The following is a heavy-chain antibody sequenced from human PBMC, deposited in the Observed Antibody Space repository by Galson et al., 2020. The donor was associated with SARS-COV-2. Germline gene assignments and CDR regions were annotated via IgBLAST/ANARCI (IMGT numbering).Heavy chain of an antibody. Sequence: GESLKISCAASGFTFSTYSMNWVRQAPGKGLEWVSYISSRSSTIYYTDSVKGRFTISRDNAKNSLYLQMNSLRVEDTAVYYCVVGGGIVLVAATTFDYWGQGTLVTVSS. CDR3: VVGGGIVLVAATTFDY. V-gene: IGHV3-48*01. CDR2: ISSRSSTI. CDR1: GFTFSTYS. D-gene: IGHD2-15*01. J-gene: IGHJ4*02.